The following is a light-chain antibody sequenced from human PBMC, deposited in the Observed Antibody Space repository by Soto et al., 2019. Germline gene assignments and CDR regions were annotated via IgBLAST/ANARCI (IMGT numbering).Light chain of an antibody. CDR2: DAS. V-gene: IGKV1-5*01. CDR3: QQYQSHPSCT. Sequence: DIQVTQSPSTLSASVGNRVTITCRASQGINRYLAWYQQKPGKAPKLLMYDASSLESGVPSRFSGSGSGTEFPLIISSLQPDDFATYYCQQYQSHPSCTFGQGTKLEIE. J-gene: IGKJ2*02. CDR1: QGINRY.